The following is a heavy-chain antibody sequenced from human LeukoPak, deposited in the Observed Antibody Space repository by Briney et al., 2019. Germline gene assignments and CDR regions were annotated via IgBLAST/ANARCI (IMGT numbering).Heavy chain of an antibody. Sequence: PGGSLRLSCAASEFAVSSNYMTWVRQAPGNGLEWVSVIYSGGKTYYPDSVEGRFTISRDNSKNAVYLQMNSLRAEDTAVYYCARYRMDAGSYTSGWFDPWGQGTLVTVSS. CDR3: ARYRMDAGSYTSGWFDP. D-gene: IGHD3-10*01. CDR2: IYSGGKT. J-gene: IGHJ5*02. CDR1: EFAVSSNY. V-gene: IGHV3-53*01.